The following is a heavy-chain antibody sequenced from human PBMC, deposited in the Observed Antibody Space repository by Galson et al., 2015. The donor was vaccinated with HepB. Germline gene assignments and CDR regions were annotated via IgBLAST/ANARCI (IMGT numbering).Heavy chain of an antibody. J-gene: IGHJ4*02. CDR1: GYTLTELS. Sequence: SVKVSCKVSGYTLTELSMHWVRQAPGKGLEWMGGFDPEDGETIYAQKFQGRVTMTEDTSTDTAYMELSSLRSEDTAVYYCATSSGSSWALVYWGQGTLVTVSS. CDR2: FDPEDGET. CDR3: ATSSGSSWALVY. D-gene: IGHD6-13*01. V-gene: IGHV1-24*01.